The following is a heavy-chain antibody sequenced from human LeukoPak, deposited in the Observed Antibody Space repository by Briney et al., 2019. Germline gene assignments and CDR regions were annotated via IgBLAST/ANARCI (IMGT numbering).Heavy chain of an antibody. CDR1: GFPFKSYA. CDR3: AKDLTTHYYDSSLNDY. CDR2: ISGSGGST. Sequence: GGSVRLSCAASGFPFKSYAMLWVRQAPGKGVEGVSAISGSGGSTYYADSVKGRFTISRDNSKNTLYLQMNSLRAEDTAVYYCAKDLTTHYYDSSLNDYWGQGTLVTVSS. D-gene: IGHD3-22*01. V-gene: IGHV3-23*01. J-gene: IGHJ4*02.